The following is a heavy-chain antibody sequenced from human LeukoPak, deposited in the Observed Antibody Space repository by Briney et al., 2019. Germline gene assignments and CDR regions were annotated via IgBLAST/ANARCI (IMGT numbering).Heavy chain of an antibody. CDR2: INPNSGGT. V-gene: IGHV1-2*02. CDR1: GYIFTHYY. Sequence: ASVKVSCKTSGYIFTHYYIQWVRQAPGQGLEWMGWINPNSGGTYYAQKFQGRVTMTRDTSISTAYMELSRLRSDDTAVYYCAREGGGEVDTAMVPDFDYWGQGTLVTVSS. D-gene: IGHD5-18*01. CDR3: AREGGGEVDTAMVPDFDY. J-gene: IGHJ4*02.